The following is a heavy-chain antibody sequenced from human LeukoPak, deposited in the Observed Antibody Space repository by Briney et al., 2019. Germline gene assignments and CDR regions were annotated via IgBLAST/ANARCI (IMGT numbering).Heavy chain of an antibody. Sequence: GGSLRLSCAASGFTFSNYGMSWVRQAPGKGLEWISTVSGSGISTYYADSVKVRFTISRDNSKNTLSLQMNNLRTEDTAVYYCAKRDAYNWGQGTLVTISS. CDR3: AKRDAYN. J-gene: IGHJ4*02. CDR2: VSGSGIST. CDR1: GFTFSNYG. D-gene: IGHD5-24*01. V-gene: IGHV3-23*01.